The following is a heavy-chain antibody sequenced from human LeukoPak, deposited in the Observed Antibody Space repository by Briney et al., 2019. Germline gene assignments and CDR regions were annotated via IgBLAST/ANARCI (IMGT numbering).Heavy chain of an antibody. Sequence: PSGTLSLTCAVYGGSFSDYPWTWIRQPPGKRLEWIGQIRHGGTTKYNPSLNSRVTMSLDTSKNQFSLKLASVTAADTAVYYCARGAPGYWGQGTLVTVSS. J-gene: IGHJ4*02. CDR2: IRHGGTT. CDR3: ARGAPGY. CDR1: GGSFSDYP. V-gene: IGHV4-34*01.